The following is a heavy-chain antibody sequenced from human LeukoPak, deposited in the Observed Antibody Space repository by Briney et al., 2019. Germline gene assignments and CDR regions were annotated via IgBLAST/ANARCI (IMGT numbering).Heavy chain of an antibody. CDR3: ARGPQRWELLYRDAFDI. CDR2: ISSSSSYI. V-gene: IGHV3-21*01. CDR1: GFTFSSYS. Sequence: GGSLRLSCAASGFTFSSYSMNWVRQAPGKGLEWVSSISSSSSYIYYADSVKGRFTISRDNAKNSLYLQMNSLRAEDTAVYYCARGPQRWELLYRDAFDIWGQGTMVTVSS. D-gene: IGHD1-26*01. J-gene: IGHJ3*02.